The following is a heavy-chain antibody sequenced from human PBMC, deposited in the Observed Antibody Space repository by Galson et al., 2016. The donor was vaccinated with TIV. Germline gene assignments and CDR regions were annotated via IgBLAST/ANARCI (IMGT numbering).Heavy chain of an antibody. D-gene: IGHD7-27*01. V-gene: IGHV1-8*01. CDR3: ARNVAQTGDFDD. J-gene: IGHJ4*02. Sequence: SVKVSCKASGYPFTNYDINWVRQTAGQGLEWLGWMHPDSGHTGYAQKFQGRVSMTRDTSISTAYMELRSLISEDTAVYYCARNVAQTGDFDDWGQGTLVT. CDR1: GYPFTNYD. CDR2: MHPDSGHT.